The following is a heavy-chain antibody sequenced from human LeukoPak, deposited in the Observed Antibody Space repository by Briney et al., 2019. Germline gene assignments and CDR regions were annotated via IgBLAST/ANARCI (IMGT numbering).Heavy chain of an antibody. CDR2: INHSGST. D-gene: IGHD5-24*01. V-gene: IGHV4-34*01. J-gene: IGHJ4*02. Sequence: PSETLSLTCAVYGGSFSGYYWSWIRQPPGKGLGWIGEINHSGSTNYNPSLKSRVTISVDTSKNQFSLKLSSVTAADTAVYYCARGRDGYKRYYFDYWGQGTLVTVSS. CDR3: ARGRDGYKRYYFDY. CDR1: GGSFSGYY.